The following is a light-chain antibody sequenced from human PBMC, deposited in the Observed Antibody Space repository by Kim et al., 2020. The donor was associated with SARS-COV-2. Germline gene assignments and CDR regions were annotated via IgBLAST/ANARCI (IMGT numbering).Light chain of an antibody. J-gene: IGKJ2*01. CDR2: AAS. V-gene: IGKV1-39*01. Sequence: VTVGDRVIITCRASQSLSTYLNWYQQQPGKAPKLLIYAASSLQSWVPSRFSGGGSGTDFTLTISSLQPEDFATYYCQQTYSSPSSTFGQGTKLEI. CDR3: QQTYSSPSST. CDR1: QSLSTY.